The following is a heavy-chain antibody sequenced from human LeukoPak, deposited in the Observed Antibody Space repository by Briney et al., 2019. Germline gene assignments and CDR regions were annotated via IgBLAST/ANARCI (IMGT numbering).Heavy chain of an antibody. V-gene: IGHV4-34*01. CDR1: GGSYSSGYY. CDR2: INHSEST. D-gene: IGHD2-21*02. J-gene: IGHJ6*04. CDR3: ARSKVTAYSYSGLDV. Sequence: SETLSLTCAVYGGSYSSGYYWSWIRHSPGKGPEWIGEINHSESTIYSPSLRSRVTISVDTSKKHFSLKLSSVTAADTGLYYCARSKVTAYSYSGLDVWGKGTTVTVSS.